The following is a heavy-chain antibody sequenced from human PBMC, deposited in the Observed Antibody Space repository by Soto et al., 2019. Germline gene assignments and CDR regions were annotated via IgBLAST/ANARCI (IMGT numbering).Heavy chain of an antibody. Sequence: QVQLQESGPGLVKASQTLSLICSVSGESISSGGYYWSWIRHHPGKGLEWIGYIYDSESAYYNPSLKSRVXXXMXXSKNHFAMKLSSVTAADTVVYYCARASSSSSAADYWGQGTLITVSS. CDR2: IYDSESA. J-gene: IGHJ4*02. D-gene: IGHD6-6*01. CDR3: ARASSSSSAADY. CDR1: GESISSGGYY. V-gene: IGHV4-31*03.